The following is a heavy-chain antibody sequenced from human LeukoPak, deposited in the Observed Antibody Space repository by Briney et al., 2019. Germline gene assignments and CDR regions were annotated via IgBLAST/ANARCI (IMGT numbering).Heavy chain of an antibody. Sequence: SETLSLTCTVSGGSISSSSYYWGRIRQPPGKGLEWIGSIYYSGSTYYNPSLKSRVTISVDTSKNQFSLKLSSVTAADTAVYYCARHVLYYYDSSGPPGEFDYWGQGTLVTVSS. CDR2: IYYSGST. CDR3: ARHVLYYYDSSGPPGEFDY. D-gene: IGHD3-22*01. J-gene: IGHJ4*02. CDR1: GGSISSSSYY. V-gene: IGHV4-39*01.